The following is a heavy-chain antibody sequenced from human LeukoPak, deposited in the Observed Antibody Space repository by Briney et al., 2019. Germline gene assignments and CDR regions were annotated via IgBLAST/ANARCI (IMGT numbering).Heavy chain of an antibody. CDR1: GYTFTSYG. J-gene: IGHJ4*02. Sequence: GASVKVSCKASGYTFTSYGISWVRQAPGQGLEWMGWISAYNGNTNYAQKLQGRVTMSTDTSTSTAYMELRSLRSDDTAVYYCARGSYYDSSGYPHFDYWGQGTLVTVSS. D-gene: IGHD3-22*01. CDR2: ISAYNGNT. V-gene: IGHV1-18*01. CDR3: ARGSYYDSSGYPHFDY.